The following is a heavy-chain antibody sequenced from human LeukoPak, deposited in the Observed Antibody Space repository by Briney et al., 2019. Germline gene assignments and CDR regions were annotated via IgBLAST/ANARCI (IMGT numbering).Heavy chain of an antibody. CDR3: ARVFGDGSGSDWFDP. D-gene: IGHD3-22*01. V-gene: IGHV4-61*02. J-gene: IGHJ5*02. Sequence: PSQTLSLTCTVSGGSISSGSYYWSWIRQPAGKGLEWIGRIYTSGSTNYNPSLKSRVTISVDTSKNQFSLKLSSVTAADTAVYYCARVFGDGSGSDWFDPWGQGTLVTVSS. CDR2: IYTSGST. CDR1: GGSISSGSYY.